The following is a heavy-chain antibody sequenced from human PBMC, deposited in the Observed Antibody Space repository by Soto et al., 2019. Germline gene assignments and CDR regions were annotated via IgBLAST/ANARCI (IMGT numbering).Heavy chain of an antibody. CDR1: GGSISFYN. D-gene: IGHD6-13*01. V-gene: IGHV4-59*01. CDR3: AKGDSNNHGDSFDI. J-gene: IGHJ3*02. Sequence: SETLSLTCSVSGGSISFYNWNWIRQSPEKGLEWIGYVYHSGRTNYNPSLKSRVTISVDTSKNQFSLQLSAVTAAETAVYYCAKGDSNNHGDSFDIWGQGTMVT. CDR2: VYHSGRT.